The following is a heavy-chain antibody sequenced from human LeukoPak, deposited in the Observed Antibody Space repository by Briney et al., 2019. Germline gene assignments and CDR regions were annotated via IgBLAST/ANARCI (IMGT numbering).Heavy chain of an antibody. CDR1: GFTFSNYA. Sequence: GGSLRLSCAASGFTFSNYAMSWVRQAPGKGLEWVSAISGSGGSTYYADSVKGRFTISRDNSKNTLYLQMNSLRAEDTAVYYCAKDPGSLWFGDGGSPWGQGTLVTVSS. V-gene: IGHV3-23*01. CDR3: AKDPGSLWFGDGGSP. J-gene: IGHJ5*02. CDR2: ISGSGGST. D-gene: IGHD3-10*01.